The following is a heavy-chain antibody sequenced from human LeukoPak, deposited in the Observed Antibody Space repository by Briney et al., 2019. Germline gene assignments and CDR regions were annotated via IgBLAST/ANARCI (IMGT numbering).Heavy chain of an antibody. Sequence: SVKVSCKASGGTFRNYIFSWVRQAPGQGLEWMGGVMPMFNTSNYAQKFQGRVTITADENTSTVYMELSSLRSEDTAVYYCAKVQNAVVPIAMRGWFDPWGQGTLVAVSS. D-gene: IGHD2-2*01. V-gene: IGHV1-69*13. CDR3: AKVQNAVVPIAMRGWFDP. CDR1: GGTFRNYI. J-gene: IGHJ5*02. CDR2: VMPMFNTS.